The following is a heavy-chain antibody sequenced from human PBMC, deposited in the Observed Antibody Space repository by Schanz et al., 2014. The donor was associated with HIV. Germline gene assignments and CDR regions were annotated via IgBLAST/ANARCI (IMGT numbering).Heavy chain of an antibody. D-gene: IGHD2-2*01. CDR3: ARDLRVVPAASDNWFDP. CDR2: ISAYNGNT. CDR1: GYTFTSYG. V-gene: IGHV1-18*01. J-gene: IGHJ5*02. Sequence: QVQLVQSGAEVKKPGASVKVSCKASGYTFTSYGINWVRQAPGQGLEWMGWISAYNGNTNYAQNLQGRVTMTTDTFTSTAYMELRNLRSDDTAVYYCARDLRVVPAASDNWFDPWGQGTLVTVSS.